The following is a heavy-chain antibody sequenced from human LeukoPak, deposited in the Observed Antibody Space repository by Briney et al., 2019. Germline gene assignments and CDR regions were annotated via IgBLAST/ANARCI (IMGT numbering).Heavy chain of an antibody. Sequence: PSETLSLTCTVSGGSISSYYWSWIRQPPGEGLEWIGYIYYSGSTNYNPSLKSRVTISVDTSKNQFSLKLSSVTAADTAVYYCARLDTIFGVVINDYYIDVWGKGTTLTVSS. CDR2: IYYSGST. V-gene: IGHV4-59*01. D-gene: IGHD3-3*01. CDR3: ARLDTIFGVVINDYYIDV. CDR1: GGSISSYY. J-gene: IGHJ6*03.